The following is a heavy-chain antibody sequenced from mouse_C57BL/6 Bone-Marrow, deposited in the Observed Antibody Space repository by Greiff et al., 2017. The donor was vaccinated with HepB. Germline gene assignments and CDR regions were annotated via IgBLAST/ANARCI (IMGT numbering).Heavy chain of an antibody. Sequence: EVKLVESGAELVKPGASVKLSCTASGFNIKDYYMHWVKQRTEQGLEWIGRIDPGDGETKYDPKFQGKATITADTSSTTAYLQLSSLTSEDTAVYSCARDFYDYDAMDYWGQGTSVTVSS. CDR2: IDPGDGET. CDR1: GFNIKDYY. V-gene: IGHV14-2*01. CDR3: ARDFYDYDAMDY. J-gene: IGHJ4*01. D-gene: IGHD2-3*01.